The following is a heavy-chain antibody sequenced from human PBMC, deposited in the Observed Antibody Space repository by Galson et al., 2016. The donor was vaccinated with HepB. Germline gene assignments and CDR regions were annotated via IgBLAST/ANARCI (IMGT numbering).Heavy chain of an antibody. V-gene: IGHV3-30-3*01. CDR3: ARDLMTLVAATGAGY. D-gene: IGHD6-13*01. CDR2: ITYDGSNK. Sequence: SLRLSCAASGLILNNYAMYWVRQAPGKGLEWVAVITYDGSNKYYADSVKGRFTISRDNSKNTLYLQMNSLRVEDTGVYYCARDLMTLVAATGAGYWGQGTLVTVSS. J-gene: IGHJ4*02. CDR1: GLILNNYA.